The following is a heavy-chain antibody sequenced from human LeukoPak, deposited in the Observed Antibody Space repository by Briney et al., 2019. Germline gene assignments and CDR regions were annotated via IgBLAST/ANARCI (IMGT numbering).Heavy chain of an antibody. CDR3: ARDGEYDSGSYSTDYFDY. J-gene: IGHJ4*02. D-gene: IGHD3-10*01. CDR2: INPNSGGT. CDR1: GYTFTGYY. Sequence: ASVKVSCKASGYTFTGYYMHWVRQAPGQGLEWMGWINPNSGGTNYAQKFQGRVTMTRDTSISTAYMELSRLRSDDTAVYYCARDGEYDSGSYSTDYFDYWGQGTLVTVSS. V-gene: IGHV1-2*02.